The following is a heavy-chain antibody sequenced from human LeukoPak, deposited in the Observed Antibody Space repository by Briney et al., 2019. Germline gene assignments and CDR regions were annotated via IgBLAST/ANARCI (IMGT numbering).Heavy chain of an antibody. CDR2: INHSGST. CDR1: GGSFSGYY. J-gene: IGHJ4*02. D-gene: IGHD5-12*01. CDR3: ARVRATGAFDN. Sequence: SETLSLTCAVYGGSFSGYYWSWIRQPPGKGLEWIGEINHSGSTNCNPSLKSRVTISVDTSKNHSSLKLSSVTAADTAVYYCARVRATGAFDNWGQGTLVTVSS. V-gene: IGHV4-34*01.